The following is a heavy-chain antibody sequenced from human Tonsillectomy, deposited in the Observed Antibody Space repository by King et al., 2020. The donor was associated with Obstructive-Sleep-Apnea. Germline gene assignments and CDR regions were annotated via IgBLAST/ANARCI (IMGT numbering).Heavy chain of an antibody. Sequence: EVQLVESGGVVVQPGGSLRLSCAASGFTFDDYTMHWVRQAPGKGLEWVSLISWDGGSNYYADSVKGRFTISRDNSKNSLYLQMNSLRTEDTALYYCAKSTVPHYYFYGMDVWGQGTTVTVSS. V-gene: IGHV3-43*01. CDR2: ISWDGGSN. CDR3: AKSTVPHYYFYGMDV. CDR1: GFTFDDYT. D-gene: IGHD4-17*01. J-gene: IGHJ6*02.